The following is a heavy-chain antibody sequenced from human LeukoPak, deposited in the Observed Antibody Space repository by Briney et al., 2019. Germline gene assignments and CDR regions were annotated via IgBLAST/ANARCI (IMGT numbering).Heavy chain of an antibody. CDR3: AKGGCDFWSGYQPDYIDY. Sequence: PGGSLRLSCAASGFTFSSYAMSWVRQAPGKGLEWVSAISGSGGSTYYADSVKGRFTISRDNSKNTLYLQMNSLRAEDTAVYYCAKGGCDFWSGYQPDYIDYWGQGTLVTVSS. CDR2: ISGSGGST. J-gene: IGHJ4*02. CDR1: GFTFSSYA. V-gene: IGHV3-23*01. D-gene: IGHD3-3*01.